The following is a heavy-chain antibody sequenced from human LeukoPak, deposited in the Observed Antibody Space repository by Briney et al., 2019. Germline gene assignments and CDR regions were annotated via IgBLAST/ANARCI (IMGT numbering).Heavy chain of an antibody. J-gene: IGHJ5*02. CDR3: ARGTVPWP. V-gene: IGHV4-59*01. CDR1: GGSISNYY. CDR2: VYYSGST. Sequence: PSETLSLTCTVSGGSISNYYWTRIREPPGKRREWIGYVYYSGSTTYNPSLKSRVTISLDTSKNQFSLKLTSVTAADTAVYYCARGTVPWPWGQGTLVTVSS.